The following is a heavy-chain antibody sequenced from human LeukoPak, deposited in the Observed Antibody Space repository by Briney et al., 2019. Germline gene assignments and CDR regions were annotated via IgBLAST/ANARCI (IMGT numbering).Heavy chain of an antibody. CDR1: GYTFTSYD. D-gene: IGHD3-22*01. CDR2: MNPNSGNT. J-gene: IGHJ4*02. CDR3: ARHRLQTYYYDSSGYYPEVEY. Sequence: ASVKVSCKASGYTFTSYDINWVRQATGQGLEWMGWMNPNSGNTGYAQKFQGRVTMTRNTSISTAYMELSSLRSEDTAVYYCARHRLQTYYYDSSGYYPEVEYWGQGTLVTVSS. V-gene: IGHV1-8*01.